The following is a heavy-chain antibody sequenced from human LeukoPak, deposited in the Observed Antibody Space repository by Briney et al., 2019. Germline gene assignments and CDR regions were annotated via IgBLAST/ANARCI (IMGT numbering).Heavy chain of an antibody. J-gene: IGHJ4*02. CDR1: GFTFSSYA. CDR2: ISGSGGST. Sequence: GGSLRLSCAASGFTFSSYAMSWVRQAPGKGLEWVSAISGSGGSTYYADSVKGRFTISRDNSKSTLYLQMNSLRAEDTALYYCARNRYCSSTSCYTPSDSWGQGTLVTVSS. D-gene: IGHD2-2*01. CDR3: ARNRYCSSTSCYTPSDS. V-gene: IGHV3-23*01.